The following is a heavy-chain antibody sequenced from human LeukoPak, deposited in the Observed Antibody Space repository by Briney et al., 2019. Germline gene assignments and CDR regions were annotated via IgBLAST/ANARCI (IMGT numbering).Heavy chain of an antibody. CDR3: ARGPYGSGSYYNAFDY. CDR2: IYHSGST. D-gene: IGHD3-10*01. V-gene: IGHV4-38-2*02. J-gene: IGHJ4*02. Sequence: SETLSLTCTVSGYSISSGYYWGWIRQPPGKGLEWIGSIYHSGSTYYNPSLKSRVTISVDTSKNQFSLKLSSVTAADTAVYYCARGPYGSGSYYNAFDYWGQGTLVTVSS. CDR1: GYSISSGYY.